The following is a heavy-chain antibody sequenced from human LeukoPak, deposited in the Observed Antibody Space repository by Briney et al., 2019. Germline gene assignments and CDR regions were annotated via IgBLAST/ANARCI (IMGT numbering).Heavy chain of an antibody. CDR1: GFTFGYYE. J-gene: IGHJ6*03. CDR2: IKSSGSSI. D-gene: IGHD6-13*01. CDR3: ARGYSSSWRYYYYYYYMDV. V-gene: IGHV3-48*03. Sequence: GGSLRLSCATSGFTFGYYEMNWVRQAPGKGLEWVSYIKSSGSSIYYADSVKGRFTISRDNAKNSLYLQMNSLRAEDTAVYYCARGYSSSWRYYYYYYYMDVWGKGTTVTISS.